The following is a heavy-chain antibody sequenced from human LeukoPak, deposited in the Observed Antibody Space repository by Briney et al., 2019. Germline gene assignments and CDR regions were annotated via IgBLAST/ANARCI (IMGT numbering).Heavy chain of an antibody. V-gene: IGHV1-69*01. CDR3: ARGVDFGSPFDP. J-gene: IGHJ5*02. CDR2: IIPIFGTA. D-gene: IGHD3-3*01. CDR1: GGTFRNHA. Sequence: GASVRVSCKASGGTFRNHAISWVRQAPGQGLEWMGGIIPIFGTAKFAQRYQGRVTITADESTGTAYMELSSLRSEDTAVYYCARGVDFGSPFDPWGQGTLVTVSS.